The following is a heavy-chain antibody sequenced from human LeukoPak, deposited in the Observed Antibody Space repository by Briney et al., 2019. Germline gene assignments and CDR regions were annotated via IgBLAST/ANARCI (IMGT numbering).Heavy chain of an antibody. CDR1: GGSISSSSYY. J-gene: IGHJ4*02. CDR2: IYYSGST. CDR3: AREERQRRSKAATTVRPFDY. D-gene: IGHD4-17*01. V-gene: IGHV4-39*07. Sequence: SETLSLTCTVSGGSISSSSYYWGWIRQPPGKGLEWIGSIYYSGSTYYNPSLKSRVTISVDTSKNQFSLKLSSVTAADTAVYYCAREERQRRSKAATTVRPFDYWGQGILVTVSS.